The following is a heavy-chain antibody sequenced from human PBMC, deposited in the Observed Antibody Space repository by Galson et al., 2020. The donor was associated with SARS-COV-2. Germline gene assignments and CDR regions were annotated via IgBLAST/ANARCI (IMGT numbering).Heavy chain of an antibody. CDR2: IYYSGST. J-gene: IGHJ4*02. Sequence: QPPGKGLEWIGYIYYSGSTYYNPSLKSRVTISVDTSKNQFSLKLSSVTAADTAVYYCARGATTRIDYWGQGTLVTVSS. CDR3: ARGATTRIDY. D-gene: IGHD5-12*01. V-gene: IGHV4-30-4*07.